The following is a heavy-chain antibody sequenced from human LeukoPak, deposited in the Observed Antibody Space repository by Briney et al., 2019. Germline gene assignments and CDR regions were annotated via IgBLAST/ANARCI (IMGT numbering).Heavy chain of an antibody. CDR3: AREVTVLGVSGGYY. V-gene: IGHV4-34*01. Sequence: SETLSLTCAVYGGSFSGYYWSWIRQPPGKGLEWIGEINHSGSTNYNPSLKSRVTISVDTSKNQFSLKLSSVTAADTAVYYCAREVTVLGVSGGYYWGQGTLVTVSS. J-gene: IGHJ4*02. D-gene: IGHD3-10*01. CDR2: INHSGST. CDR1: GGSFSGYY.